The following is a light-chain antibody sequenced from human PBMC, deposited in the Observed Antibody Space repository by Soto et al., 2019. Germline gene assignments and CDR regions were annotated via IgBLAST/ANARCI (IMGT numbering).Light chain of an antibody. CDR1: SSNIGSNH. J-gene: IGLJ3*02. CDR3: GAWDDRLSGWV. CDR2: RNY. V-gene: IGLV1-47*01. Sequence: QSVLTQPPSASETPGQRVTIYCSGRSSNIGSNHVYWYQHLPGTASKLLIYRNYLRPSGVPDRYAASKSATSASLAISGLRSDDEADYYCGAWDDRLSGWVFGGGTQLTVL.